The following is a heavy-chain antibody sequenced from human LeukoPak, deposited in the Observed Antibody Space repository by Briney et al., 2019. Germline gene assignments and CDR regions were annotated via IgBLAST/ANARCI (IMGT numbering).Heavy chain of an antibody. V-gene: IGHV1-18*01. CDR3: ARNKGIYSSSSAFDY. Sequence: GASVKVSCKASGYTFTSYGISWVRQAPGQGLEWMGWISAYNGNTNYAQKLQGRVTMTTDTSTSTAYMELRSLRSDDTAVYYCARNKGIYSSSSAFDYWGQGTLVTVSS. CDR2: ISAYNGNT. J-gene: IGHJ4*02. CDR1: GYTFTSYG. D-gene: IGHD6-13*01.